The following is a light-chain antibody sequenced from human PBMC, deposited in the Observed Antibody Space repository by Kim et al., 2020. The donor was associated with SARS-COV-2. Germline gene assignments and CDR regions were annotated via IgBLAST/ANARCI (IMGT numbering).Light chain of an antibody. V-gene: IGLV1-51*01. CDR3: GTFDTSLFVVV. CDR1: SSNIGKNY. Sequence: GQKVTDSCSGSSSNIGKNYVSWYQQLPRTAPKLVIYDTNKRSSGIPDRFSGSKSGTTATLDITGLQTGDEADYYCGTFDTSLFVVVFGGGTQLTVL. CDR2: DTN. J-gene: IGLJ2*01.